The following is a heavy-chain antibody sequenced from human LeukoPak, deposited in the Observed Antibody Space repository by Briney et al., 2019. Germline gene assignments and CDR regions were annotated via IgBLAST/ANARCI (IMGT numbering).Heavy chain of an antibody. V-gene: IGHV4-59*01. D-gene: IGHD6-19*01. Sequence: SETLSLTCTVSGGSISSYYWSWIRRPPGKGLEWIGYIYYSGSTNYNPSLKSRVTISVDTSKNQFSLKLSSVTAADTAVYYCASAVADDYYYYDMDVWGQGTTVTVSS. J-gene: IGHJ6*02. CDR3: ASAVADDYYYYDMDV. CDR1: GGSISSYY. CDR2: IYYSGST.